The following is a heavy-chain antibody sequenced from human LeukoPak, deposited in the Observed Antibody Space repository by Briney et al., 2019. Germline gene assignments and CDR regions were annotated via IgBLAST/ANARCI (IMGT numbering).Heavy chain of an antibody. V-gene: IGHV3-21*01. D-gene: IGHD3-22*01. Sequence: GGSLRLSCAASGFTFSHYSMNWVRQAPGKGLEWVSFISSSSSYIYYADSVKGRFTISRDNAKNSLYLQVNSLRAEDTAVYYCARGNDYYDSSGYYYWGQGTLVIVSS. CDR2: ISSSSSYI. J-gene: IGHJ4*02. CDR3: ARGNDYYDSSGYYY. CDR1: GFTFSHYS.